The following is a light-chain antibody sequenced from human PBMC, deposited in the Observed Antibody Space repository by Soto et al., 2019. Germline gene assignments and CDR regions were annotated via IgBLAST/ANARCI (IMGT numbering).Light chain of an antibody. V-gene: IGLV1-40*01. CDR3: QSYDSSLSGVV. CDR2: GNS. Sequence: QSVLTQPPSVSGAPGQRVTISCTGGSSNIGAGYDVHWYQQLPGTAPKLLIYGNSNRPSEVPDRFSGSKSGTSASLAITGLKAEDEADYYCQSYDSSLSGVVFGGGTQLTVL. J-gene: IGLJ2*01. CDR1: SSNIGAGYD.